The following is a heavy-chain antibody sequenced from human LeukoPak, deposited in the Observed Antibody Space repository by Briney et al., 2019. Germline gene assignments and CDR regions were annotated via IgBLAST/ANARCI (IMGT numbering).Heavy chain of an antibody. V-gene: IGHV3-74*01. D-gene: IGHD4-17*01. J-gene: IGHJ4*02. Sequence: GGSLRLSCAASGFSFSGYYMFWVRQAPGKGLVWVSRINTDGSNTDYADSVKGRFTISRDNSKNTLYLQMNSLRAEDTAVYYCAKDHYGDLHYFDYWGQGTLVTVSS. CDR3: AKDHYGDLHYFDY. CDR2: INTDGSNT. CDR1: GFSFSGYY.